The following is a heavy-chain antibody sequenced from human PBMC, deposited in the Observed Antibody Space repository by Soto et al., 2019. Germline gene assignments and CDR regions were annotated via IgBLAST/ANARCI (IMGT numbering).Heavy chain of an antibody. J-gene: IGHJ5*02. CDR3: ARYYFDSSAYSNWFDP. V-gene: IGHV4-31*11. Sequence: TLSLTCAVSGGSITSGAYYWTWIRQHPGKGLEWIAYIHYSGRTYYNPSLKSRVTISVDTSNNQFSLKLSSVTAADTAVYYCARYYFDSSAYSNWFDPWGQGTLVTVSS. CDR1: GGSITSGAYY. D-gene: IGHD3-22*01. CDR2: IHYSGRT.